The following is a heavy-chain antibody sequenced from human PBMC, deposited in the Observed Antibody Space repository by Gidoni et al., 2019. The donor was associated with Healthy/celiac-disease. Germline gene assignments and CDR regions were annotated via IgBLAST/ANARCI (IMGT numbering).Heavy chain of an antibody. D-gene: IGHD1-26*01. V-gene: IGHV3-66*02. Sequence: EVQLVESGGGLVQPGGSLRLSCAASGFTVSSNYMSWVRQAPGKGLEWVSVIYSGGSTYYADSVKGRFTISRDNSKNTLYLQMNSLRAEDTAVYYCARDLGMGATHAGGYFQHWGQGTLVTVSS. J-gene: IGHJ1*01. CDR2: IYSGGST. CDR1: GFTVSSNY. CDR3: ARDLGMGATHAGGYFQH.